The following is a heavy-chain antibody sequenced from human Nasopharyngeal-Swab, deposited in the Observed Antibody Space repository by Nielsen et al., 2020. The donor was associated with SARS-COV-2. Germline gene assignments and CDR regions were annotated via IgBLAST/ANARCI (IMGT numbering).Heavy chain of an antibody. Sequence: KVSCKGSGYSFTSYWIGWVRQMPGKGLEGMGIIYPGDSDTRYSPSFQGQVTISADKSISTAYLQWSSLKASDTAMYYCARRGYCSGGSCYGYYFDYWGQGTLVTVSS. V-gene: IGHV5-51*01. D-gene: IGHD2-15*01. J-gene: IGHJ4*02. CDR2: IYPGDSDT. CDR3: ARRGYCSGGSCYGYYFDY. CDR1: GYSFTSYW.